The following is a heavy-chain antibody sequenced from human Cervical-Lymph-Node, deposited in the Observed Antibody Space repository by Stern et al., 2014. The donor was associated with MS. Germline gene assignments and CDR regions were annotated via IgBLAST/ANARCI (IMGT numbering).Heavy chain of an antibody. CDR2: INTSDGDT. J-gene: IGHJ4*02. D-gene: IGHD1-1*01. Sequence: VQLVESGAEVKKPGASGNVSCKASGYTFTTYFGHWVRQAPGQGLEWMGIINTSDGDTSYIRSFQGRVTMTRDTSANTVYLRLSNLKSEDTAVYYCARQRTTGHMDFDYWGQGTLVTVSS. CDR3: ARQRTTGHMDFDY. CDR1: GYTFTTYF. V-gene: IGHV1-46*01.